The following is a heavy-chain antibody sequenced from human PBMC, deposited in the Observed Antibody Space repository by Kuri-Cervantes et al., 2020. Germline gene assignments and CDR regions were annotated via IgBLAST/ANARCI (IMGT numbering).Heavy chain of an antibody. J-gene: IGHJ4*02. CDR3: AREYASSSWYDY. V-gene: IGHV3-9*01. D-gene: IGHD6-13*01. Sequence: LSLTCAASGFTFDDYAMHWVRQAPGKGLEWVSGISWNSGSIGYADSVKGRFTISRDNAKDSLYLQMNSLRAEDTAVYYCAREYASSSWYDYWGQGTLVTVSS. CDR1: GFTFDDYA. CDR2: ISWNSGSI.